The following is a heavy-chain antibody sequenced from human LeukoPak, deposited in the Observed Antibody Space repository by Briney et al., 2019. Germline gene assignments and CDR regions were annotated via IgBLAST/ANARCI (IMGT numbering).Heavy chain of an antibody. CDR1: GFTFSTFN. Sequence: PGGSLRLSCAASGFTFSTFNMNWVRQAPGKGLEWVSSISSSSSYIYYADSVKGRFTISKDNAKNSLYLQMNSLKAEDTAVYYCATEEGWAFDYWGQGTLVTVSS. D-gene: IGHD6-19*01. CDR2: ISSSSSYI. CDR3: ATEEGWAFDY. V-gene: IGHV3-21*01. J-gene: IGHJ4*02.